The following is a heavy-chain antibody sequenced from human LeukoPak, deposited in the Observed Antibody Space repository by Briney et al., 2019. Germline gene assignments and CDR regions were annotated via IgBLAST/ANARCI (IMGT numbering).Heavy chain of an antibody. CDR1: GFSFSNSW. V-gene: IGHV3-7*04. CDR3: ARIVVITYWYLDL. J-gene: IGHJ2*01. Sequence: GGSLRLSCAASGFSFSNSWMSWVRQAPGKGLEWVASIKQDGSEKYYVDSVKGRFTTSRDNAKNSLYLQMNSLTAEDTAVYYCARIVVITYWYLDLWGRGTLVTVSS. CDR2: IKQDGSEK. D-gene: IGHD3-22*01.